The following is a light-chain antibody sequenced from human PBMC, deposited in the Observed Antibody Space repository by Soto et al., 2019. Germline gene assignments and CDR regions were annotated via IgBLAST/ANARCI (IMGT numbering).Light chain of an antibody. J-gene: IGLJ1*01. Sequence: QSVLTQPRSVSGSPGQSVTISCTGTDSNIGFYNFVSWYQQHPDKAPHLVIYDVNKRPSGVPDRFSGSKSGNTASLTISGLQADDGADYYCCSYAGTYTYVFGIGTKVTVL. CDR3: CSYAGTYTYV. CDR2: DVN. V-gene: IGLV2-11*01. CDR1: DSNIGFYNF.